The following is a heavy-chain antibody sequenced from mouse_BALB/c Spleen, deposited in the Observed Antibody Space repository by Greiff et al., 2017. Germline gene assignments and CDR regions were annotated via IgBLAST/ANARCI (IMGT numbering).Heavy chain of an antibody. V-gene: IGHV1S81*02. Sequence: VQLQQPGAELVKPGASVKLSCKASGYTFTSYWMHWVKQRPGQGLEWIGEINPSNGRTNYNEKFKSKATLTVDKSSSTAYMQLRSLTSEDSAVDYYAREEYDYGGYFDVWGAGTTVTVSS. CDR2: INPSNGRT. D-gene: IGHD2-4*01. CDR1: GYTFTSYW. J-gene: IGHJ1*01. CDR3: AREEYDYGGYFDV.